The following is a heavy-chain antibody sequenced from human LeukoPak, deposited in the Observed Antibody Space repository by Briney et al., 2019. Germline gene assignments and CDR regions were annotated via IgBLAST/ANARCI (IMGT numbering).Heavy chain of an antibody. D-gene: IGHD2-21*01. CDR1: GFPFSIYG. CDR2: LSYQGTIE. CDR3: AKKGADAYCGGGSCFDN. J-gene: IGHJ4*02. V-gene: IGHV3-30*18. Sequence: GGSLRLSCVASGFPFSIYGMQWVRQAPGKGLEWVAYLSYQGTIENYADSVKGRFTISRDNSKNTLSLLMNSLRPEDMAVYYCAKKGADAYCGGGSCFDNWGQGTLVIVSS.